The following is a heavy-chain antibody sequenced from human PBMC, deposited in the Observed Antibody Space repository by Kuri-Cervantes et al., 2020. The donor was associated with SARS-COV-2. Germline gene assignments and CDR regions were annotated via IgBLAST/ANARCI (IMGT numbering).Heavy chain of an antibody. CDR3: ARTIAAHQSGWFDP. J-gene: IGHJ5*02. Sequence: GGSLRLSCKGSGYSFTSYWINWVRQATGQGLEWMGWMNPNSGNTGYAQKFQGRVTITRNTSISTAYMELSSLRSEDTAVYYCARTIAAHQSGWFDPWGQGTLVTVSS. CDR2: MNPNSGNT. V-gene: IGHV1-8*03. D-gene: IGHD6-6*01. CDR1: GYSFTSYW.